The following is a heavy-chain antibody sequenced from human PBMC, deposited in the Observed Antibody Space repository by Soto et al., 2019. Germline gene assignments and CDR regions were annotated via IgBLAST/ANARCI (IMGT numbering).Heavy chain of an antibody. D-gene: IGHD4-17*01. CDR1: GYTFTSYA. CDR3: ARGSSSVTTFYFDL. Sequence: QVQLVQSGAEVKKPGASVKVSCKASGYTFTSYAMHWVRQAPGQRLEWMGWINPGNGNTKYSQKFQGRVTITRDTSASTAYMELSSLRSEDTAVYYCARGSSSVTTFYFDLWGRGTLVTVSS. J-gene: IGHJ2*01. V-gene: IGHV1-3*01. CDR2: INPGNGNT.